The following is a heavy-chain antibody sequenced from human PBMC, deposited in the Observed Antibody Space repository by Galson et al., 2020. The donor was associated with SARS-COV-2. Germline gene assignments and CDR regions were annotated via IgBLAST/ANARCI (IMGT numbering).Heavy chain of an antibody. CDR1: GDSINSGDYS. Sequence: SQTLSLTCTVSGDSINSGDYSWTWIRQPPGKGLEWIGFIYHSGGSHYNPSLKSRVTMSEDRSNNQFSLTLSSVTAADTAVYYCAAFSIYNYYAMDVWGQGTPVTVSS. V-gene: IGHV4-30-2*01. J-gene: IGHJ6*01. D-gene: IGHD3-3*02. CDR2: IYHSGGS. CDR3: AAFSIYNYYAMDV.